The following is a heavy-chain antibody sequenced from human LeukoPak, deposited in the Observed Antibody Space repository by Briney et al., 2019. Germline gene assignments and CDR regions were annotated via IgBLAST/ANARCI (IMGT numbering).Heavy chain of an antibody. CDR2: INHSGST. Sequence: SETLSLTCAVYGGSFSGYYWSWIRQPPGKGLEGIGEINHSGSTNYNPSLKSRVTISVPTSKHQFSLKLSSVTAADTAVYYCARGRNLQWLVREVFDYWGQGTLVTVSS. D-gene: IGHD6-19*01. CDR3: ARGRNLQWLVREVFDY. V-gene: IGHV4-34*01. CDR1: GGSFSGYY. J-gene: IGHJ4*02.